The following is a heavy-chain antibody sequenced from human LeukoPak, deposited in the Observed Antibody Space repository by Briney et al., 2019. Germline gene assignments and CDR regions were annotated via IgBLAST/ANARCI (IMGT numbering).Heavy chain of an antibody. Sequence: PGGSLRLSCAASGFTFGDYAMSWVRQAPGKGLEWVGFIRSKAYGGTTEYAASVKGRFTISRDDSKSIAYLQMNSLKTEDTAVYYCTRVRGWELLDYWGQGTLVTVSS. CDR3: TRVRGWELLDY. J-gene: IGHJ4*02. CDR1: GFTFGDYA. CDR2: IRSKAYGGTT. V-gene: IGHV3-49*04. D-gene: IGHD2-15*01.